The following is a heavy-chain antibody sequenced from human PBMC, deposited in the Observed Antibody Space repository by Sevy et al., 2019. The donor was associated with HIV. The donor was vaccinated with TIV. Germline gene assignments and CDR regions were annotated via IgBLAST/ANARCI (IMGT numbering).Heavy chain of an antibody. CDR1: GFIFSNYG. CDR3: AKDIAARPIDY. CDR2: IRFDGSIK. V-gene: IGHV3-30*02. J-gene: IGHJ4*02. Sequence: GGSLRLSCAASGFIFSNYGMNWVRQAPGKGLEWGAFIRFDGSIKYYADSVRGRFTISRDNYKNIMFLQRNSLRPEDTAVYYCAKDIAARPIDYWGQGTLVTVSS. D-gene: IGHD6-6*01.